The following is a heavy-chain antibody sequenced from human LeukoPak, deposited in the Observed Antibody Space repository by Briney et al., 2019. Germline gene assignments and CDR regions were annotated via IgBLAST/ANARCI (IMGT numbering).Heavy chain of an antibody. CDR3: AGGSDWPYFYMDV. V-gene: IGHV4-59*12. Sequence: SETLSLTCTVSGGSISSYYWSWIRQPPGKGLEWIGYIYYSGSTNYNPSLKSRVTMSVDTSKNQFSLKLSSVTAADTAVYYCAGGSDWPYFYMDVWDKGTTVTVSS. D-gene: IGHD2-21*02. CDR2: IYYSGST. J-gene: IGHJ6*03. CDR1: GGSISSYY.